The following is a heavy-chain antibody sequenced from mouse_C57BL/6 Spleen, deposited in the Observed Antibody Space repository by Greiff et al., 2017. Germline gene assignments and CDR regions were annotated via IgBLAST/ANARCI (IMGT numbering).Heavy chain of an antibody. J-gene: IGHJ2*01. CDR3: ARDYGSRPQYYFDY. D-gene: IGHD1-1*01. CDR1: GYAFSSSW. V-gene: IGHV1-82*01. Sequence: QVQLQQSGPELVKPGASVKISCKASGYAFSSSWMNWVKQRPGKGLEGIGRIYPGDGDTNYNGKFKGKATLTADKSSSTAYMQLSSLTSEDSAVYFCARDYGSRPQYYFDYWGQGTTLTVSS. CDR2: IYPGDGDT.